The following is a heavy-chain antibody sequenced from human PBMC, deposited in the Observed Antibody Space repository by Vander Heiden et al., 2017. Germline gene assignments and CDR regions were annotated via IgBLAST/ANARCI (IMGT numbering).Heavy chain of an antibody. Sequence: QLQLQESGPGLVKPSETLSLTCTVSGGSISSSSYYWGWIRQPPGKGLEWIGSIYYSGSTYYNPSLKSRVTISVDTSKNQFSLKLSSVTAADTAVYYCASVDYGSGGTRLFDPWGQGTLVTVSS. D-gene: IGHD3-10*01. CDR3: ASVDYGSGGTRLFDP. J-gene: IGHJ5*02. CDR2: IYYSGST. CDR1: GGSISSSSYY. V-gene: IGHV4-39*01.